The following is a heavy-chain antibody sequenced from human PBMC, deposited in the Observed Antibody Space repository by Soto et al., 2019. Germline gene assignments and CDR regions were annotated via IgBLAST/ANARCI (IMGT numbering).Heavy chain of an antibody. Sequence: PGGSLRLSCVASGFSFSSYWMSWVRQAPGKGLEWVANIKQDGSVKYYVDSVKGRFTISRDYAKNSVYLQINSLRAEDTAMYYCARIGYKSSAFDYWGQGILVTVSS. CDR3: ARIGYKSSAFDY. CDR2: IKQDGSVK. J-gene: IGHJ4*02. CDR1: GFSFSSYW. V-gene: IGHV3-7*05. D-gene: IGHD6-6*01.